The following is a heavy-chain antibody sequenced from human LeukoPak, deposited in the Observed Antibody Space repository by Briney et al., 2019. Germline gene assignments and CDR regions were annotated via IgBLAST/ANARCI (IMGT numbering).Heavy chain of an antibody. J-gene: IGHJ4*02. Sequence: KPGGSLRLSCAASGFTFSSYSMNWVRQAPGKGLEWVSSISSSSSYIYYADSVKGRFTISRDNAKNSLYLQMNSLRAEDTAVYYCAREPFNYYGPGSYSDYWGQGTLVTVSS. CDR3: AREPFNYYGPGSYSDY. CDR2: ISSSSSYI. CDR1: GFTFSSYS. V-gene: IGHV3-21*01. D-gene: IGHD3-10*01.